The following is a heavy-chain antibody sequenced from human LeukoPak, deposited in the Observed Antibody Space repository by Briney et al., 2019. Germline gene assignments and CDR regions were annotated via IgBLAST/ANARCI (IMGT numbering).Heavy chain of an antibody. V-gene: IGHV3-15*01. CDR1: GFTFSNAW. CDR2: IKSKTDGGTT. Sequence: GGSLRLSCAASGFTFSNAWMSRVRQAPGKGLEWVGRIKSKTDGGTTDYAAPVKGRFTISRDDSKNTLYLQMNSLKTEDTAVYYCTTGGTSYRPVDYWGQGTLVTVSS. D-gene: IGHD2-2*01. CDR3: TTGGTSYRPVDY. J-gene: IGHJ4*02.